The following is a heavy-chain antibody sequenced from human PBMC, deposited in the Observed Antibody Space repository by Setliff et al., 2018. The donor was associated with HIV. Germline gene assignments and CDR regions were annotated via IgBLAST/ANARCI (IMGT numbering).Heavy chain of an antibody. V-gene: IGHV1-8*03. CDR2: MNPNSGNT. J-gene: IGHJ4*02. Sequence: ASVKVSCKASEYTFTNYDINWVRQATGQGLEWMGWMNPNSGNTGYAQKFQGRVTITRNTSISTAYMELSSLRSEDTAVYYCSRGRGPYYYDSSGYYYFDYWGQGTLVTVSS. D-gene: IGHD3-22*01. CDR1: EYTFTNYD. CDR3: SRGRGPYYYDSSGYYYFDY.